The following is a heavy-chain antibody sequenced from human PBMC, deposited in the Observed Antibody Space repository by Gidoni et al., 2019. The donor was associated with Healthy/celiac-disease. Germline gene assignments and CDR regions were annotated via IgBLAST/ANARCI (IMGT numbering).Heavy chain of an antibody. CDR3: ALSENYYYYGMDV. CDR2: INHSGGT. V-gene: IGHV4-34*01. CDR1: GGSFSGYY. J-gene: IGHJ6*02. Sequence: QVQLQQWGAGLLKPSETLSLTCAVYGGSFSGYYWSWIRQPPGKGLEWIGEINHSGGTNYNPSLKSRVTISVDTSKNQFSLKLSSVTAADTAVYYCALSENYYYYGMDVWGQGTTVTVSS.